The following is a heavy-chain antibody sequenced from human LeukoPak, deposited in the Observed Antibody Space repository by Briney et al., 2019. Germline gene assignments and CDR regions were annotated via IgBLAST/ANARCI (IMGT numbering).Heavy chain of an antibody. CDR2: ISGGGGTT. V-gene: IGHV3-23*01. Sequence: GGSLRLSCAASGFTFSSYAMSWVRQAPGEGLEWVSRISGGGGTTYYAASVKGRFTISRDNSKNTLYLQINSLRAEDTAVYYCAKDGADYDSDYLDCWARGTVLTVSS. J-gene: IGHJ4*02. CDR1: GFTFSSYA. CDR3: AKDGADYDSDYLDC. D-gene: IGHD3-3*01.